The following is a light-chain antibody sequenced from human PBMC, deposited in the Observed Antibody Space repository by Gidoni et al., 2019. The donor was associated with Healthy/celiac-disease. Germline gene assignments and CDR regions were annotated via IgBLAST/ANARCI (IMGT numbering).Light chain of an antibody. J-gene: IGLJ2*01. CDR3: GTWDSSLSAGV. V-gene: IGLV1-51*01. Sequence: PGQKVTISCSGSSSNIGNNYVSWYQQLPGTAPKLLIYDNNKRPSGIPDRFSGSKSGTSATLGITGLQTGDEADYYCGTWDSSLSAGVFGGGTKLTVL. CDR1: SSNIGNNY. CDR2: DNN.